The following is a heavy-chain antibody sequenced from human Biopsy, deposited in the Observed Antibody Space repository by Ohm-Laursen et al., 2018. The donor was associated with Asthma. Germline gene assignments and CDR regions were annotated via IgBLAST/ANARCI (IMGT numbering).Heavy chain of an antibody. V-gene: IGHV3-9*01. CDR3: AKSADYYDSTDYLDF. D-gene: IGHD3-22*01. CDR1: RLSFDDPA. Sequence: LRLSCAASRLSFDDPAMPWARHAPGKGLQPVSSISRNSGNIDYAGSVKGRFTISRDNAKNSLYLQMQSLRPEDTAFYYCAKSADYYDSTDYLDFWGRGTLVTVSS. CDR2: ISRNSGNI. J-gene: IGHJ4*01.